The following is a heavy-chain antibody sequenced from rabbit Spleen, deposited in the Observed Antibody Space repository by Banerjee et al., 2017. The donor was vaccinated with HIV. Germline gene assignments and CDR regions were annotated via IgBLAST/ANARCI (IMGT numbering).Heavy chain of an antibody. CDR2: IYIIGSGDT. J-gene: IGHJ4*01. CDR3: ARDFDF. V-gene: IGHV1S45*01. Sequence: QQQLEESGGDLVKPEGSLTLTCTASGFSFSSSYWVCWVRQAPGKGLEWIACIYIIGSGDTDYASWATGRFTISKTSSTTVTLQMTSLTVADTATHFCARDFDFWGPGTLVTVS. CDR1: GFSFSSSYW.